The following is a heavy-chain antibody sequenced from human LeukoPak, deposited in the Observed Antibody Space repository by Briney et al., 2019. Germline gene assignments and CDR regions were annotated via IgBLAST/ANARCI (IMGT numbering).Heavy chain of an antibody. CDR3: AKYSSGYYYGLN. CDR2: IFHNGKA. J-gene: IGHJ4*02. V-gene: IGHV4-31*03. CDR1: GGSITINGYY. D-gene: IGHD3-22*01. Sequence: SETLSLTCTVSGGSITINGYYWTWIRRHPGEGLEWIGYIFHNGKAYYNPSLKSRATISVDTSKNQFSLSLRSVTAADTAFYYCAKYSSGYYYGLNWGQGALVTVAS.